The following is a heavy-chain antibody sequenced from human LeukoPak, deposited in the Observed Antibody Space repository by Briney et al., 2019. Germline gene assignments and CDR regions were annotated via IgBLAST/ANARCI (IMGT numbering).Heavy chain of an antibody. V-gene: IGHV4-39*01. CDR1: GGSISSSSYY. CDR2: INYSGST. J-gene: IGHJ2*01. Sequence: SETLSHTCTVSGGSISSSSYYWGWIRQPPGSGLEWIGSINYSGSTNDNPSLKSRVTISVDTSKNQFSLKLNSVTAADTAVYYCATTAADTWGTIYWYFDLWGRGTLVTVSS. D-gene: IGHD6-13*01. CDR3: ATTAADTWGTIYWYFDL.